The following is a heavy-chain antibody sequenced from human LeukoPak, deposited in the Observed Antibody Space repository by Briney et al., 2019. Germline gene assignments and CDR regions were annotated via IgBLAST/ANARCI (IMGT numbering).Heavy chain of an antibody. J-gene: IGHJ6*03. D-gene: IGHD3-3*01. Sequence: SETLSLTCTVSGGSISSGDYYWSWIRQPPGKGLEWIGYIYYSGSTNYNPSLKSRVTISVDTSKNQFSLKLSSVTAADTAVYYCASWPATNDFWSGYPLYYYYMDVWGKGTTVTVSS. V-gene: IGHV4-61*08. CDR2: IYYSGST. CDR1: GGSISSGDYY. CDR3: ASWPATNDFWSGYPLYYYYMDV.